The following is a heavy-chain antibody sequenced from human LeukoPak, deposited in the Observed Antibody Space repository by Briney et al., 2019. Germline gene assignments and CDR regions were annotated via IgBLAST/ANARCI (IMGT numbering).Heavy chain of an antibody. CDR2: VWATGTKK. CDR1: GFMFSNYG. Sequence: GGSLRLSCVASGFMFSNYGMHWVRQAPGEGLEWVAVVWATGTKKDYADSVKGRFTISRDNTKNTLYLQMNSLRAEDTAVYYCARKRDGSGTYFNNYFYYYYMDVWGKGTTVTVTS. D-gene: IGHD3-10*01. J-gene: IGHJ6*03. CDR3: ARKRDGSGTYFNNYFYYYYMDV. V-gene: IGHV3-33*01.